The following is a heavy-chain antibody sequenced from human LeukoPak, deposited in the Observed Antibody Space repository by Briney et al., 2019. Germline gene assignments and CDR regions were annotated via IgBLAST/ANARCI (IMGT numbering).Heavy chain of an antibody. J-gene: IGHJ4*02. CDR2: ISCDGSNK. CDR1: GFTFSSYA. D-gene: IGHD5-24*01. V-gene: IGHV3-30-3*01. Sequence: GGSLRLSCAASGFTFSSYAMHWVRQAPGKGLEWVAVISCDGSNKYYADSVKGRFTISRDNSKNTLYLQMNSLRAEDTAVYYCARAYGDGYNLPFDYWGQGTLVTVSS. CDR3: ARAYGDGYNLPFDY.